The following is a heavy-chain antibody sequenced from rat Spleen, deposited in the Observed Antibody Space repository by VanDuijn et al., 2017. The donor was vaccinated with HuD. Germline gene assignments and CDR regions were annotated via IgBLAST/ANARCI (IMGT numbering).Heavy chain of an antibody. CDR3: TRDIRYYSSYLHVMDA. J-gene: IGHJ4*01. CDR2: ISYEGSST. V-gene: IGHV5-22*01. D-gene: IGHD1-2*01. CDR1: GFTFSDYY. Sequence: EVQLVESGGGLVQPGRSLKLSCAASGFTFSDYYMAWVRQAPKKGLEWVASISYEGSSTYYPDSVKGRFTISRDNAKSTLYLQMNSLRSEDTATYYCTRDIRYYSSYLHVMDAWGQGASVTVSS.